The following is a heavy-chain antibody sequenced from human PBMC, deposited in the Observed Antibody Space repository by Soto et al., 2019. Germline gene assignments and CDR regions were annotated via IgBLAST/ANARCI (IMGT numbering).Heavy chain of an antibody. CDR2: ISYDGSNK. CDR1: GFTFSSYA. Sequence: QVQLVESGGGVVQPGRSLRLSCAASGFTFSSYAMHWVHQAPGKGLEWVAVISYDGSNKYYADSVKGRFTISRDNSKNTLYLQMNSLRAEDTAVYYCARDTGWELPEYFQHWGQGTLVTVSS. J-gene: IGHJ1*01. V-gene: IGHV3-30-3*01. D-gene: IGHD1-26*01. CDR3: ARDTGWELPEYFQH.